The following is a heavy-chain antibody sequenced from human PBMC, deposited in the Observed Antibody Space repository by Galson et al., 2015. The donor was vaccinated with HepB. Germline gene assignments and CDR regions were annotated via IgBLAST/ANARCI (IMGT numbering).Heavy chain of an antibody. CDR3: AKDPRYCDILTGYSPGYYFDY. D-gene: IGHD3-9*01. V-gene: IGHV3-23*01. Sequence: SLRLSCAASGFTFSSYAMSWVRQAPGKGLEWVSAISGSGGSTYYADSVKGRFTISRDNSKNTLYLQMNSLRAEDTAVYYCAKDPRYCDILTGYSPGYYFDYWGQGTLVTVSS. CDR1: GFTFSSYA. CDR2: ISGSGGST. J-gene: IGHJ4*02.